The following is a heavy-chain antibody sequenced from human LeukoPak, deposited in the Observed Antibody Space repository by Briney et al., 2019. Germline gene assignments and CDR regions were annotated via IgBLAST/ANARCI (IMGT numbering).Heavy chain of an antibody. CDR3: ARDLIRGSSGYYYYGMDV. CDR2: IYSRGST. Sequence: GGSLRLSWAASGFTVSSNYMSWVRQAPGEGLEWVSVIYSRGSTYYADSVKGRFTISRDNSKNTLYLQMNSLRAEDTAVYYCARDLIRGSSGYYYYGMDVWGQGTTVTVSS. CDR1: GFTVSSNY. J-gene: IGHJ6*02. V-gene: IGHV3-66*01. D-gene: IGHD3-22*01.